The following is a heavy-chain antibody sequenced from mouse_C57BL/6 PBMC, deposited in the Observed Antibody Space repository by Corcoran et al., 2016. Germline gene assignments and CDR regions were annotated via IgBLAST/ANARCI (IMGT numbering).Heavy chain of an antibody. CDR1: GYTFTTYG. D-gene: IGHD2-1*01. J-gene: IGHJ1*03. CDR3: ARKWSYGNRYWYFDV. Sequence: QIQLVQSGPELKKPGETVKISCKASGYTFTTYGMSWVKQAPGKGLKWMGWINTYSGVPTDADDFKGRFAFSLETSASTAYLQINNLKNEDTATYFCARKWSYGNRYWYFDVWGTGTTVTVSS. CDR2: INTYSGVP. V-gene: IGHV9-3*01.